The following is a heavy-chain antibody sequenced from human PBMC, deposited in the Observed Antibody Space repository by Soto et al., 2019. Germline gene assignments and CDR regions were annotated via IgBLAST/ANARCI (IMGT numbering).Heavy chain of an antibody. D-gene: IGHD5-12*01. V-gene: IGHV4-59*01. CDR2: IYYSGST. J-gene: IGHJ5*02. CDR3: ARHRDGYNYWFDP. Sequence: SETLSLTCTASGGSISSYYWSWVRQPPGKGLEWIGYIYYSGSTNYNPSLKSRVTISVDTSKNQFSLKLSSVTAADTAVYYCARHRDGYNYWFDPWGQGTLVTVSS. CDR1: GGSISSYY.